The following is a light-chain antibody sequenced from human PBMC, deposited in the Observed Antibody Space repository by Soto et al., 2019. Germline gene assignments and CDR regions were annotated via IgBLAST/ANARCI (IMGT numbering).Light chain of an antibody. CDR3: QQYNNWPRT. J-gene: IGKJ1*01. CDR1: QSISTT. V-gene: IGKV3-15*01. Sequence: EIVMTQSPATLSVSPGERATLSCRASQSISTTLAWYQQKPGQPPRILMYGASVRATGIPARFSGSGSGTEFTLTISSLQTEDVAVYYCQQYNNWPRTFGQGTKVEIK. CDR2: GAS.